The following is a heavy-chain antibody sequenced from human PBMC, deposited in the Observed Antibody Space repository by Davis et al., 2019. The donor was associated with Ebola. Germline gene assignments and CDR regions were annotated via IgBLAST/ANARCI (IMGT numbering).Heavy chain of an antibody. D-gene: IGHD5-12*01. Sequence: HSQTLSLTCAISGDSVSSGGWNWIRRSPSRGLEWLGRTYYNSKWYNDYAESVKSRITINPDTSKNQFSLQLNSVTPEDTAVYYCARGWLRGWFDPWGQGTLVTVSS. CDR1: GDSVSSGG. CDR2: TYYNSKWYN. CDR3: ARGWLRGWFDP. J-gene: IGHJ5*02. V-gene: IGHV6-1*01.